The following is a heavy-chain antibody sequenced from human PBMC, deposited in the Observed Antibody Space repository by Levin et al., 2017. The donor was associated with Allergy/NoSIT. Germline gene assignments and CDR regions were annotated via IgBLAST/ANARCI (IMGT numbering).Heavy chain of an antibody. D-gene: IGHD3-10*01. CDR2: IGRSGSPI. Sequence: GGSLRLSCAASGFSFVDYYMSWIRQAPGKGLEWVSSIGRSGSPIHYADSVKGRFTISRDNAEKSVSLVMNNLRAEDTAVYYCARRAGGGPSDAFDLWGQGTMVTVSS. CDR1: GFSFVDYY. CDR3: ARRAGGGPSDAFDL. J-gene: IGHJ3*01. V-gene: IGHV3-11*01.